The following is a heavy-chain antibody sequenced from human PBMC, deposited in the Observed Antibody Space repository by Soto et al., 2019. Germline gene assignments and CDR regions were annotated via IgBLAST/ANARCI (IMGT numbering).Heavy chain of an antibody. CDR3: ARDSSGYVSYFQH. V-gene: IGHV4-59*01. Sequence: SETLSLTCTVSGGSISSYYWTWIRQPPGKGLEWIGYIYYSGSTNYNPSLKSRVTISVDTSKNQFSLKLSSVTAADTAVYYCARDSSGYVSYFQHWGQGTLVTVSS. J-gene: IGHJ1*01. CDR2: IYYSGST. D-gene: IGHD3-22*01. CDR1: GGSISSYY.